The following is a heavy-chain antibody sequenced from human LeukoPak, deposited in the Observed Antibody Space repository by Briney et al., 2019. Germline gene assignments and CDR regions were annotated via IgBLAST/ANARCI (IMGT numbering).Heavy chain of an antibody. D-gene: IGHD6-13*01. CDR3: ARRIAAAGTFDY. Sequence: PSQTLSLTCTVSGGSISSGGYYWSGIRQHPGKGLEWIGYIYYSGSTYYNPSLKSRVTISVDTSKNQFSLKLSSVTAADTAVYYCARRIAAAGTFDYWGQGTLVTVSS. CDR1: GGSISSGGYY. V-gene: IGHV4-31*03. J-gene: IGHJ4*02. CDR2: IYYSGST.